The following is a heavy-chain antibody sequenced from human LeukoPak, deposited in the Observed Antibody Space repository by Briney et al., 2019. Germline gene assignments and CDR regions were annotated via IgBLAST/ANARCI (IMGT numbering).Heavy chain of an antibody. V-gene: IGHV3-30*04. J-gene: IGHJ5*02. CDR1: GFTFSSYA. Sequence: GRSLRLSCAASGFTFSSYAMHWVRQAPGKGLEWVALISYDGSNKYYADSVKGRFTISRDNSKNTLYLQMNSLRAEDTAVYYCAKVLRKDCSSTSCYYPRAFDPWGQGTLVTVSS. CDR3: AKVLRKDCSSTSCYYPRAFDP. D-gene: IGHD2-2*01. CDR2: ISYDGSNK.